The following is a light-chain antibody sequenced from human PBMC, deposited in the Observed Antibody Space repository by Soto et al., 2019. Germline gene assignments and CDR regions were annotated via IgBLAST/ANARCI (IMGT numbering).Light chain of an antibody. V-gene: IGKV3-15*01. CDR1: QSVSSN. CDR2: VLS. Sequence: EIVMTQSPATLSVSPGERATLSCRASQSVSSNLAWYQQKPGQTPKLLIYVLSTRATGIPARFSGSGSGTEFTLTISSLQSEDFAVYYCQQYNVWALPFGGGTKVEFK. CDR3: QQYNVWALP. J-gene: IGKJ4*01.